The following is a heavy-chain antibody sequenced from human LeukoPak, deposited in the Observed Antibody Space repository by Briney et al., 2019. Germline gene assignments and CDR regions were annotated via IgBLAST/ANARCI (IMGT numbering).Heavy chain of an antibody. CDR1: GGSISSGSFC. D-gene: IGHD3-10*01. Sequence: PSETLSLTCTVSGGSISSGSFCWSWIRQPAGKGLEWIGRVSPSGSTTYNPSLKSRVTISVDASKNQFSLKLNSVTAADTAVYYCARGSRWFGELLFDYWGQGTLVTVSS. V-gene: IGHV4-61*02. CDR3: ARGSRWFGELLFDY. CDR2: VSPSGST. J-gene: IGHJ4*02.